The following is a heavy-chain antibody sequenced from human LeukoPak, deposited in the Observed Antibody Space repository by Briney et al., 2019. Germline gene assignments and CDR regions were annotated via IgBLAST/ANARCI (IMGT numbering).Heavy chain of an antibody. CDR2: IYSGGST. D-gene: IGHD3-22*01. V-gene: IGHV3-53*01. CDR3: ARDSGGGYLAFDY. Sequence: GGSLRLSFAASGFTVSSNYMSGVRQAQGKGLEWVSVIYSGGSTYYADSVKGRFTISRDTANNSLYLQMNSLRAEDTAVYYCARDSGGGYLAFDYWGQGTLVTVSS. CDR1: GFTVSSNY. J-gene: IGHJ4*02.